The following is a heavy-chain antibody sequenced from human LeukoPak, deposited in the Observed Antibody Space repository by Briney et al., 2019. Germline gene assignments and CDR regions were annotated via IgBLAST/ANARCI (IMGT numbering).Heavy chain of an antibody. CDR3: AKGLSISSSSGFGDY. V-gene: IGHV3-23*01. D-gene: IGHD6-6*01. CDR1: GFTFSSYW. Sequence: GGSLRLSCAASGFTFSSYWMHWVRQAPGKGLEWVSAISGSGGSTYYADSVKGRFTISRDNSKNTLYLQMNSLRAEDTAVYYCAKGLSISSSSGFGDYWGQGTLVTVSS. CDR2: ISGSGGST. J-gene: IGHJ4*02.